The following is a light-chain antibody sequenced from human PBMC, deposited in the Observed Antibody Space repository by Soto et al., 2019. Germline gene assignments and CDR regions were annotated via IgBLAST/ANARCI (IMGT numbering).Light chain of an antibody. V-gene: IGLV2-14*01. CDR1: SSDVGRYNH. CDR3: NSHTSGDFRV. Sequence: QSALTQPASVSGSPGQSITISCTGTSSDVGRYNHVSWYQHHPGKAPKLIISEVSNRPSGVSNRFSGSKSGYTASLTISGLQAEDKADYYCNSHTSGDFRVFGTGTKVTVL. J-gene: IGLJ1*01. CDR2: EVS.